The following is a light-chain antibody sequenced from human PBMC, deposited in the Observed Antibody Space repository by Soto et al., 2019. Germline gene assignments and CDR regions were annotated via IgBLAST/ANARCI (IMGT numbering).Light chain of an antibody. CDR2: DVN. CDR3: CSYAGRSSLDVV. J-gene: IGLJ2*01. V-gene: IGLV2-11*01. CDR1: SSDVGGYNY. Sequence: QSVLTQPRSVSGSPGQSVTISCTGTSSDVGGYNYVSWYQQHPGKAPKLMISDVNKRPSGVPDRFSGSKSGNTASLTISGLQVEDEADYYCCSYAGRSSLDVVFGGGTKPTVL.